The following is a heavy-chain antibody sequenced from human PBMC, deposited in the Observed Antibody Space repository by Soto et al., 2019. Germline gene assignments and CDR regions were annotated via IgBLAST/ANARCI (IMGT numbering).Heavy chain of an antibody. D-gene: IGHD3-10*01. Sequence: VGSLRHSCGAAGVTCSSYAMHWVRQATGKGLEWVAFISYDVNNKYYADTVKGRFTISRDNSKNTLYLQMDSLRAEDTAVYYCARDLSGSGIIDYYYGLDVWGQGTTVTVSS. CDR2: ISYDVNNK. J-gene: IGHJ6*02. CDR1: GVTCSSYA. CDR3: ARDLSGSGIIDYYYGLDV. V-gene: IGHV3-30-3*01.